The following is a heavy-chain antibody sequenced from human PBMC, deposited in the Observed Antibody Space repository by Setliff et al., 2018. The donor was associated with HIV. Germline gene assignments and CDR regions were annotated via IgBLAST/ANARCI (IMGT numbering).Heavy chain of an antibody. V-gene: IGHV4-4*02. CDR1: GGSISSNW. J-gene: IGHJ4*02. CDR2: IYHSGST. Sequence: SETLSLTCAVSGGSISSNWWSWVRQSPGKGLEWIGEIYHSGSTHYNPSLQSRVTISVDKSKSQFSLKLNSVTAADTAVYYCGGNGYYSIDYWGQGTLV. D-gene: IGHD3-22*01. CDR3: GGNGYYSIDY.